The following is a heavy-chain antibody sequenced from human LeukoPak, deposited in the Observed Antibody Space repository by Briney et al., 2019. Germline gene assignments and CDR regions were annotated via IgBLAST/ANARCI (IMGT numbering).Heavy chain of an antibody. CDR2: IRFDESIK. J-gene: IGHJ4*02. CDR1: GFTFSKNG. D-gene: IGHD3-3*01. CDR3: ARAPSGYYPYFDY. Sequence: PGGSLRLSCAASGFTFSKNGMHWVRQAPGKGLEWVAFIRFDESIKYYADSVKGRFTISRDNSKNTLYLQMNSLRAEDATMYYCARAPSGYYPYFDYWGQGTLVTVSS. V-gene: IGHV3-30*02.